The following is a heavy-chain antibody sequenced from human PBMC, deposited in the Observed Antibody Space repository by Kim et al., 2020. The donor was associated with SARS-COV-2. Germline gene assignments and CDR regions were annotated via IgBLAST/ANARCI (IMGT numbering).Heavy chain of an antibody. V-gene: IGHV3-21*01. CDR3: ARDQDDPHCSGGSCYLFYYYYYYGMDV. J-gene: IGHJ6*02. D-gene: IGHD2-15*01. CDR1: GFTFSSYS. CDR2: ISSSSSYI. Sequence: GGSLRLSCAASGFTFSSYSMNWVRQAPGKGLEWVSSISSSSSYIYYADSVKGRFTISRDNAKNSLYLQMNSLRAEDTAVYYCARDQDDPHCSGGSCYLFYYYYYYGMDVWGQGTTVTVSS.